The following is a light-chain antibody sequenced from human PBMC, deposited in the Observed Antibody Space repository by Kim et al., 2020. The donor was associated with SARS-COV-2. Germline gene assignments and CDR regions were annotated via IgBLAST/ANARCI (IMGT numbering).Light chain of an antibody. Sequence: TVTITWTSRPEADTSGYYQNWFQQKPGQAPRELIYSTSYKHSWTPARFSGSLLGGKAALTLSGVQPEDEAEYYCLLYYGGAQPWVFGGGTQLTVL. V-gene: IGLV7-43*01. J-gene: IGLJ3*02. CDR3: LLYYGGAQPWV. CDR2: STS. CDR1: PEADTSGYY.